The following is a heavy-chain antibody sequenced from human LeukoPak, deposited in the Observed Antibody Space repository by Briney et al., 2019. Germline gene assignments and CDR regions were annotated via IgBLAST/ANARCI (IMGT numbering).Heavy chain of an antibody. CDR1: GFTFSSYA. V-gene: IGHV3-64D*06. J-gene: IGHJ1*01. D-gene: IGHD1-26*01. Sequence: GRSLRLSCSASGFTFSSYAIHWVRQAPGKGLEYVSAISSNGGSTYYADSVKGRFTISRDNSKNTLYLQMSSLRAEDTAVYYCVKGEWELLRDAEYFQHWGQGTLVTVSS. CDR3: VKGEWELLRDAEYFQH. CDR2: ISSNGGST.